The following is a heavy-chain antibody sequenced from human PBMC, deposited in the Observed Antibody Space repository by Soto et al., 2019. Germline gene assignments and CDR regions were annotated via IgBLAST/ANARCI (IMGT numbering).Heavy chain of an antibody. J-gene: IGHJ4*02. CDR1: GFTFSGST. Sequence: GGSLRLSCAASGFTFSGSTMHWVRQASGKGLEWVGRIRDKANSYATTYAASVKCRFTISRDDSKNTAYLQMNSLKTEDTAVYFCVNGGSIMPLGNYWGQGTLVTVSS. V-gene: IGHV3-73*01. CDR2: IRDKANSYAT. CDR3: VNGGSIMPLGNY. D-gene: IGHD3-16*01.